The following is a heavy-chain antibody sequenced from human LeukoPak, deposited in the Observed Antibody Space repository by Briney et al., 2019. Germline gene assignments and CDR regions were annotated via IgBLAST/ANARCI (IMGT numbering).Heavy chain of an antibody. CDR1: GYTFTSYD. D-gene: IGHD6-19*01. J-gene: IGHJ6*02. Sequence: ASVKVSCKASGYTFTSYDINWVRLATGQGLEWMGWMNPNSGNTGYAQKFQGRVTMTRNTSISTAYMELSSLRSEDTAVYYCAREFRIAVAGNYYYYGMDVWGQGTTVTVSS. CDR3: AREFRIAVAGNYYYYGMDV. CDR2: MNPNSGNT. V-gene: IGHV1-8*01.